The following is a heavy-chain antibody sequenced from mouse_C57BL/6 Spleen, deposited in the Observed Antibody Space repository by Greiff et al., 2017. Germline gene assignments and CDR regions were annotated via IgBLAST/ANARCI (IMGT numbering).Heavy chain of an antibody. J-gene: IGHJ1*03. CDR1: GYTFTSYT. D-gene: IGHD1-1*01. Sequence: VQLQQSGAELARPGASVKMSCKASGYTFTSYTMHWVKQRPGQGLEWIGYINPSSGYTKYNQKFKDKATLTADKSSSTAYMQRSSLTSENSAVYFCARWDYGSSYWYFDVWGTATTVTASS. CDR2: INPSSGYT. V-gene: IGHV1-4*01. CDR3: ARWDYGSSYWYFDV.